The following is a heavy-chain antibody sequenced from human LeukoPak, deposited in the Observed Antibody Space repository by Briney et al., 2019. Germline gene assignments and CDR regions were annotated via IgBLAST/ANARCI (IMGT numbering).Heavy chain of an antibody. CDR1: GFTFSSYT. CDR3: AREIWGFSYYYGMDV. J-gene: IGHJ6*02. V-gene: IGHV3-48*01. Sequence: GGSLRLSCAASGFTFSSYTMNWVRQPPGKGLERASNIGTSSTTIYYADSVKGRFTISRDNFKNTLYLQMNSLRAEDTAVYYCAREIWGFSYYYGMDVWGQGTTVTVSS. D-gene: IGHD7-27*01. CDR2: IGTSSTTI.